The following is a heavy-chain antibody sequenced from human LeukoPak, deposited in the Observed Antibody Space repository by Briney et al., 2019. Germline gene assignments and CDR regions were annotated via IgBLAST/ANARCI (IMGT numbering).Heavy chain of an antibody. CDR1: GGSISSYY. V-gene: IGHV4-4*07. Sequence: KSSETLSLTCTVSGGSISSYYWSWIRQPAGKGLEWIGRIYTSGSTNYNPSLKSRVTMSVDTSKNQFSLKLSSVTAADTAVYYCAGDPPQFSSLYYYMDVWGKGTTVTVSS. CDR2: IYTSGST. J-gene: IGHJ6*03. CDR3: AGDPPQFSSLYYYMDV. D-gene: IGHD6-6*01.